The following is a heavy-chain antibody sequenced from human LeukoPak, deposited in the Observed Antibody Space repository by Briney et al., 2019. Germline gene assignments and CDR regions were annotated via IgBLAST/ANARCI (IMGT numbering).Heavy chain of an antibody. CDR1: GYTFTSYD. J-gene: IGHJ6*03. D-gene: IGHD3-3*01. V-gene: IGHV1-8*01. CDR2: MNPDSGNT. CDR3: ARGPYYDFWSGYSSYYYYYMDV. Sequence: ASVKVSCKASGYTFTSYDINWVRQATGQGLEWMGWMNPDSGNTGYAQKFQGRVTMTRNTSISTAYMELSSLRSEGTAVYYCARGPYYDFWSGYSSYYYYYMDVWGKGTTVTVSS.